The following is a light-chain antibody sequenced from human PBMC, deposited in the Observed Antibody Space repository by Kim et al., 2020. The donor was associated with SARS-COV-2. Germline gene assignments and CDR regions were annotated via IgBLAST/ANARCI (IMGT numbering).Light chain of an antibody. CDR2: HVS. CDR1: SSDVGGYNY. Sequence: GQSITISCTGTSSDVGGYNYVSWYQQHPGKAPKLMIYHVSNRPSGVSNRFSGSKSGNTASLTISGLQAEDEADYYCSAYTSSSTLVFGTGTKVTVL. CDR3: SAYTSSSTLV. J-gene: IGLJ1*01. V-gene: IGLV2-14*03.